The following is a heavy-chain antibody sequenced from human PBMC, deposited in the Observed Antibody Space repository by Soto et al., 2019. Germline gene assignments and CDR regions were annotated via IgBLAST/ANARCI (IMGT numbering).Heavy chain of an antibody. CDR3: AQILNCSSTSCPTMAPTYYYYYYMDV. V-gene: IGHV3-30*03. D-gene: IGHD2-2*01. Sequence: GGSLRLSCAASGFTFSSYGMHWVRQAPGKGLEWVAVISYDGSNKYYADSVKGRFTISRDNSKNTLYLQMNSLRAEDTAVYYCAQILNCSSTSCPTMAPTYYYYYYMDVWGKGTTVTV. CDR1: GFTFSSYG. CDR2: ISYDGSNK. J-gene: IGHJ6*03.